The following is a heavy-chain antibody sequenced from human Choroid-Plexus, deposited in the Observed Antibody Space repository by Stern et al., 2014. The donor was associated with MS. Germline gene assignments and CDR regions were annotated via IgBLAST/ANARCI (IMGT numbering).Heavy chain of an antibody. Sequence: VQLEESGGGVVQPGRPLRLACVASGFTFGSCAMHWVRQAPGKGLEWVAGVSYDGSNKYYADSVNGRFTISRDNSQNTLYMQMSSLRPEDTAVYYCAKDRQYLTYFFDHWGQGSLVTVSS. CDR2: VSYDGSNK. CDR3: AKDRQYLTYFFDH. V-gene: IGHV3-30*18. J-gene: IGHJ5*02. D-gene: IGHD2/OR15-2a*01. CDR1: GFTFGSCA.